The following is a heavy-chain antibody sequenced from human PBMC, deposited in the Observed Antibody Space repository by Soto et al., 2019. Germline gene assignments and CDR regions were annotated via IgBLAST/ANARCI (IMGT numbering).Heavy chain of an antibody. V-gene: IGHV4-59*01. CDR3: ARDSSGWFDAFDI. J-gene: IGHJ3*02. CDR2: IYYSGST. Sequence: PSETLSLTCTVSGGYIRSYYWSWIRQKPGKGLEWIGYIYYSGSTNYNPSLNSRVTISVDTSKNQFSLRLSSVTAADTAVYYCARDSSGWFDAFDIWGQGTMVTVSS. D-gene: IGHD6-19*01. CDR1: GGYIRSYY.